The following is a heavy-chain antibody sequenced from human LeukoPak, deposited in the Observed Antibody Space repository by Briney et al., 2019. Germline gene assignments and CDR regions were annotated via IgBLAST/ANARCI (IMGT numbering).Heavy chain of an antibody. D-gene: IGHD1-26*01. CDR2: IRYDGSKE. V-gene: IGHV3-30*02. Sequence: PGGSLRLSCAASGFTFSNYGMHWVRQAPGKGLEWLTFIRYDGSKEYFADSVKGRFTISRDNSQKKLYLQMNNLRPEDTALYYCARGTSSPGYFDFWGQGTQVTASS. CDR1: GFTFSNYG. J-gene: IGHJ4*02. CDR3: ARGTSSPGYFDF.